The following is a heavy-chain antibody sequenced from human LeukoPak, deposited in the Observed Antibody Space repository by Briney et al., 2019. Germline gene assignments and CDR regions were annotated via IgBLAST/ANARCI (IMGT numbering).Heavy chain of an antibody. J-gene: IGHJ4*02. V-gene: IGHV5-51*01. D-gene: IGHD1-26*01. CDR3: ARGSGSYHTAYMN. Sequence: GESLKISCKGSGYSFTSYWIGWVRQMSGKGLEWMGIIYPGDSDTRYSPSFQGQVTISADKSLSTAYLQWSSLKASDTAMYYCARGSGSYHTAYMNWGQGSPVTVSP. CDR2: IYPGDSDT. CDR1: GYSFTSYW.